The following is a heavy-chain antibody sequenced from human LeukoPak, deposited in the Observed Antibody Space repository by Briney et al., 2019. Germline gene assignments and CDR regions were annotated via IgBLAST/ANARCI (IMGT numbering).Heavy chain of an antibody. V-gene: IGHV1-24*01. CDR3: ATRRWELPTYYFDY. J-gene: IGHJ4*02. CDR1: GYTLTELS. D-gene: IGHD1-26*01. CDR2: FDPEDGET. Sequence: ASVKVSCKVSGYTLTELSMHWVRQAPGKGLEWMGGFDPEDGETIYAQKFQGRVTMTEDTSTDAAYMELSSLRSEDTAVYYCATRRWELPTYYFDYWGQGTLVTVSS.